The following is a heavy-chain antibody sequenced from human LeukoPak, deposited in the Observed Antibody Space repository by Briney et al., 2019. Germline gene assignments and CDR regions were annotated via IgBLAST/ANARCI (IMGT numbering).Heavy chain of an antibody. J-gene: IGHJ4*02. Sequence: SETLSLTCTVSAGSISSAYWSWIRQPPGKGLEWIGYIYYSGSTNYNPSLKSRVTISVDTSKNQFSLKLNSVTAADTAVYYCARQGPLTTAVTTRTNPFDYWGQGTLVTVSS. V-gene: IGHV4-59*08. CDR2: IYYSGST. CDR3: ARQGPLTTAVTTRTNPFDY. D-gene: IGHD4-11*01. CDR1: AGSISSAY.